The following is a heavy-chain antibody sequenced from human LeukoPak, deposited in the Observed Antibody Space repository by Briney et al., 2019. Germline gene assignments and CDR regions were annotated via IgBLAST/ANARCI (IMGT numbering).Heavy chain of an antibody. Sequence: PGGSLRLSCAASGFTFSDYYMSWIRQAPGKGLEWVSYISSSSSYTNYADSVEGRFTISRDNAKNSLYLQMNSLRAEDTAVYYCARDSSEAAYYYGSGSHGMDVWGQGTTVTVSS. D-gene: IGHD3-10*01. J-gene: IGHJ6*02. V-gene: IGHV3-11*05. CDR1: GFTFSDYY. CDR3: ARDSSEAAYYYGSGSHGMDV. CDR2: ISSSSSYT.